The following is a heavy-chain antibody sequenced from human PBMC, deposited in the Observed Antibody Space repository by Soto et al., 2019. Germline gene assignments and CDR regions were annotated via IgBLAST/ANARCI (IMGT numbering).Heavy chain of an antibody. CDR1: GASFNSFA. D-gene: IGHD2-8*01. V-gene: IGHV1-69*01. CDR3: ARDGAGYCTPTTCYTPVDY. Sequence: QVQLEQSGAEVKKPGSSVKVSCKASGASFNSFAISWVRQAPGQGLEWMGGIISIPGPATYALKFRGRVTITADESTTAAYMELSNLRSEDTAVYYCARDGAGYCTPTTCYTPVDYWGQGTLVTVSS. CDR2: IISIPGPA. J-gene: IGHJ4*02.